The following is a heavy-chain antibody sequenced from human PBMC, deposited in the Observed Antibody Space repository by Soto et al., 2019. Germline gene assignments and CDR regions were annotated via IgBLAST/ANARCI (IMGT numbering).Heavy chain of an antibody. D-gene: IGHD3-10*01. V-gene: IGHV3-33*01. CDR1: GFTFSSYG. Sequence: QVQLVESGGGVVQPGRSLRLSCAASGFTFSSYGMHWVRQAPGKGLEWVAVIWYDGSNKYYADSVKGRFTISRDNSKNTLYLQMNSLRAEDTAVYYCARGVRGVDWFDPWGQGTLVTVSS. J-gene: IGHJ5*02. CDR3: ARGVRGVDWFDP. CDR2: IWYDGSNK.